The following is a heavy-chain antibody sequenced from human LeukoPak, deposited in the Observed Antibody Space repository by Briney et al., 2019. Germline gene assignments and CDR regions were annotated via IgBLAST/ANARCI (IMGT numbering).Heavy chain of an antibody. CDR2: INHNGNVN. Sequence: GGSLRLSCAASGFTFSSYWMNWARQAPGKGLEWVASINHNGNVNYYVDSVKGRFTISRDNAKNALYLQMNSLRAEDTAVYYCTGPGYGSPISNFDYWGQGTLVIVSS. CDR1: GFTFSSYW. D-gene: IGHD2-2*01. CDR3: TGPGYGSPISNFDY. J-gene: IGHJ4*02. V-gene: IGHV3-7*03.